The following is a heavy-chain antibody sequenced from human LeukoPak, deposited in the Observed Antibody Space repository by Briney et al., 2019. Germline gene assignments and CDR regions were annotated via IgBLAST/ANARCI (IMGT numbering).Heavy chain of an antibody. CDR1: GGSFSSFY. CDR2: IYTSGST. V-gene: IGHV4-4*07. D-gene: IGHD7-27*01. Sequence: SETLSLTCTVSGGSFSSFYWSWIRQPAGKGLEWIGRIYTSGSTNYNPSLKSRVTISVDTSKNQFSLKLSSVTAADTAVYYCARDELGMGVDYWGQGTLVTVSS. J-gene: IGHJ4*02. CDR3: ARDELGMGVDY.